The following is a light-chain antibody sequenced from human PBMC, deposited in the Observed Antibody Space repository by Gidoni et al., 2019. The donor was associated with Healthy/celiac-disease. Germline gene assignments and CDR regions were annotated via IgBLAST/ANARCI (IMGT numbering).Light chain of an antibody. CDR2: LGS. Sequence: DIVMTQSPLYLPVTPGEPASISCRSSQSLLHSNGYNYLDWYLQKPGQSPQLLIYLGSNRASGVPDRFSGSVSGTDFTLKISRVEAEDVGVYYCMQALQTPLTFGGXTKVEIK. CDR1: QSLLHSNGYNY. J-gene: IGKJ4*01. V-gene: IGKV2-28*01. CDR3: MQALQTPLT.